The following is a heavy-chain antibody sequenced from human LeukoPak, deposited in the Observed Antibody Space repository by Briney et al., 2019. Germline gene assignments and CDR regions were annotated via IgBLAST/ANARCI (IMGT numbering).Heavy chain of an antibody. CDR3: ATETNGRHYDY. Sequence: PGGSLRLSCAASGFTFSSYWMHWVRQAPGKGLVWVSRINSDGTSTNYADSVKGRFTISRDNAKNTLYLQMNSPRAEDTAVYYCATETNGRHYDYWGQGTLLTVSS. CDR1: GFTFSSYW. V-gene: IGHV3-74*01. CDR2: INSDGTST. J-gene: IGHJ4*02. D-gene: IGHD1-14*01.